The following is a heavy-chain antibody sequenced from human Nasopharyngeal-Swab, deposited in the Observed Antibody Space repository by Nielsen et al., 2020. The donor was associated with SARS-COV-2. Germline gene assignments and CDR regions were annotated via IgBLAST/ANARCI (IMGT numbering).Heavy chain of an antibody. Sequence: GGSLRLSCAASGFTVSSNYMSWVRQAPGKGLEWVAVIYSGGSTYYADSLKGRFTISRDNSKNMLYLQMNSLRAEDTAVYYCARTMGGYYDSSGYTLEWFDYWGQGTLVTVSS. CDR3: ARTMGGYYDSSGYTLEWFDY. CDR2: IYSGGST. CDR1: GFTVSSNY. V-gene: IGHV3-53*01. D-gene: IGHD3-22*01. J-gene: IGHJ4*02.